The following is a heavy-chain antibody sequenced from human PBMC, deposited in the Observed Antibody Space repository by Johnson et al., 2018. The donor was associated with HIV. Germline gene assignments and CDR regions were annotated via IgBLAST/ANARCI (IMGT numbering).Heavy chain of an antibody. V-gene: IGHV3-7*01. D-gene: IGHD6-19*01. J-gene: IGHJ3*02. Sequence: VQLVESGGGLVQPGGSLRLSCAASGFTFSSYRMSWVRQAPGKGLEWVANIKQDGSEKYYADSVKGRFTISRDNSKNTLYLQMNSLRVEDTAVYYCAKDRAGAGEPFDIWGQGTMVTVSP. CDR1: GFTFSSYR. CDR3: AKDRAGAGEPFDI. CDR2: IKQDGSEK.